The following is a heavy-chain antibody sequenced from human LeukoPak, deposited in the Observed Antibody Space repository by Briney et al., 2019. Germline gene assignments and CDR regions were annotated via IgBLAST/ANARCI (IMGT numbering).Heavy chain of an antibody. V-gene: IGHV1-2*02. J-gene: IGHJ4*02. D-gene: IGHD5-24*01. CDR3: AREAIVEMATIKDY. Sequence: GASVKVSCKASGYTFTSYYMHWVRQAPGQGLEWMGWINPNSGGTNYAQKFQGRVTMTRDTSISTAYMELSRLRSDDTAVYYCAREAIVEMATIKDYWGQGTLVTVSS. CDR2: INPNSGGT. CDR1: GYTFTSYY.